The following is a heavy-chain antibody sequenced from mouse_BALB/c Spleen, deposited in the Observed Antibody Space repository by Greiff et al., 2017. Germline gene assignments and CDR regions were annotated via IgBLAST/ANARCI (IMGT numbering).Heavy chain of an antibody. CDR3: AREGRYDFDGLMDY. Sequence: DVMLVESGPSLVKPSQTLSLTCSVTGDSITSGYWNWIRKFPGNKLEYMGYISYSGSTYYNPSLKSRISITRDTSKNQYYLQLNSVTTEDTATYYCAREGRYDFDGLMDYWGQGTSVTVSS. J-gene: IGHJ4*01. V-gene: IGHV3-8*02. D-gene: IGHD2-4*01. CDR2: ISYSGST. CDR1: GDSITSGY.